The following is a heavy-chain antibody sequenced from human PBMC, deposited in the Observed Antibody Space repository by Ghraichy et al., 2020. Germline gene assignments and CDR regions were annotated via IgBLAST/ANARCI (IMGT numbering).Heavy chain of an antibody. V-gene: IGHV1-18*01. CDR2: ISAYNGNT. D-gene: IGHD6-13*01. CDR3: ARDLIAAAAGSYYYGMDV. CDR1: GYTFTSYG. J-gene: IGHJ6*02. Sequence: ASVKVSCKASGYTFTSYGISWVRQAPGQGLEWMGWISAYNGNTNYAQKLQGRVTMTTDTSTSTAYMELRSLRSDDTAVYYCARDLIAAAAGSYYYGMDVWGQGTTVTVSS.